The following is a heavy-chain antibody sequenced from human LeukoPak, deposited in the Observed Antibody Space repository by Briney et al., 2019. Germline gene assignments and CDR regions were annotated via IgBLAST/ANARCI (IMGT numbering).Heavy chain of an antibody. V-gene: IGHV4-34*01. D-gene: IGHD3-22*01. Sequence: PSETLSLTCAVYGGSFSGYYWSWIRQPPGKGLEWIGEINHSGSTSYNPSLKSRVTISVDTSKNQFSLKLSSVTAADTAVYYCARSQNYYDSSGYYLDAFDIWGQGTMVTVSS. CDR1: GGSFSGYY. CDR3: ARSQNYYDSSGYYLDAFDI. CDR2: INHSGST. J-gene: IGHJ3*02.